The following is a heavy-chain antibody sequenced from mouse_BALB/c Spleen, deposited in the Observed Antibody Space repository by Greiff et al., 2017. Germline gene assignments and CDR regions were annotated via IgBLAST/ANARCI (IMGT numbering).Heavy chain of an antibody. CDR2: ISTYYGDA. Sequence: QVQLKQSGAELVRPGVSVKISCKGSGYTFTDYAMHWVKQSHAKSLEWIGVISTYYGDASYNQKFKGKATMTVDKSSSTAYMELARLTSEDSAIYYCARGTTVVGAMDYWGQGTSVTVSS. V-gene: IGHV1S137*01. CDR1: GYTFTDYA. CDR3: ARGTTVVGAMDY. J-gene: IGHJ4*01. D-gene: IGHD1-1*01.